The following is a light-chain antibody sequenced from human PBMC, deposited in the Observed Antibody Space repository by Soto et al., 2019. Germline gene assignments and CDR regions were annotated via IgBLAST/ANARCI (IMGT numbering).Light chain of an antibody. J-gene: IGKJ2*01. V-gene: IGKV3-20*01. CDR3: QQYCSSPMYT. Sequence: EIVLTQSPGTLSLSPGERATLSCRASQSVSSSYLAWYQQKPGQAPRLLIYGASSRATGIPDRFSGSGSGTDFTLTISRLEPEDFPVYYCQQYCSSPMYTFGQGTKLEIK. CDR1: QSVSSSY. CDR2: GAS.